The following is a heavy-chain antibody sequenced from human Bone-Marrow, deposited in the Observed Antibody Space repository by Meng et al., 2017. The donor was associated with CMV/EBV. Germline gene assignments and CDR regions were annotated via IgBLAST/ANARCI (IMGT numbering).Heavy chain of an antibody. V-gene: IGHV1-46*01. CDR3: ARDYYDFWSGYSYYFHY. CDR2: INPSGGNT. Sequence: YAFTNYYMHWVRQAHGQGRGWMGIINPSGGNTNYAQKFQGRVTMIRDTSTSTVYMELSSLRSEDTAMYYCARDYYDFWSGYSYYFHYWGQGTLVTVSS. CDR1: YAFTNYY. D-gene: IGHD3-3*01. J-gene: IGHJ4*02.